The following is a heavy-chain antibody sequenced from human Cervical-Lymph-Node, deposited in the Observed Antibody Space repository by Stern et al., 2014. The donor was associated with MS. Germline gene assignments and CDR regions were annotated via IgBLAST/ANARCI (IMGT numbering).Heavy chain of an antibody. Sequence: QVQLVESGSELKKPGASVQVSCKASGYTFTSYAIHWVRQAPGQGLEWMGWINTQTGNPTYAQGFTGRFVFSLDTSVNTAYLQISSLKPEDTAIYYCARAYSSGYYYFDSWGQGTLVTVSS. CDR1: GYTFTSYA. V-gene: IGHV7-4-1*02. D-gene: IGHD6-19*01. CDR3: ARAYSSGYYYFDS. CDR2: INTQTGNP. J-gene: IGHJ4*02.